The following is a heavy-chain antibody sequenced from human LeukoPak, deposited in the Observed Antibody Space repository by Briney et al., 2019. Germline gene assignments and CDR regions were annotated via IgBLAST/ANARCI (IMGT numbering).Heavy chain of an antibody. Sequence: GGSLRLSCAASGFTFSDYYMSWIRQAPGKGLEWVSYISSSGSTIYYADSVKGRFTISRDNAKNSLYLQMNSLRAEDTAVYYCARDYYDSSGYYTYYYYGMDVWGQGTTVTVSS. CDR1: GFTFSDYY. D-gene: IGHD3-22*01. CDR3: ARDYYDSSGYYTYYYYGMDV. V-gene: IGHV3-11*01. J-gene: IGHJ6*02. CDR2: ISSSGSTI.